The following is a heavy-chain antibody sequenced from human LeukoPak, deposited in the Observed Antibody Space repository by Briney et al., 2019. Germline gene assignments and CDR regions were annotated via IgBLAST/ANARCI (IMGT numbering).Heavy chain of an antibody. D-gene: IGHD6-13*01. Sequence: SETLSLTCAVYGGSFSGYYWSWIRQSPGKGLEWIGEINHSGSTNYNPSLKSRVTISLDTSKNQFSLKLSSVTAADTAVYYCARGVKAAALGPWGQGTLVTVSS. J-gene: IGHJ5*02. V-gene: IGHV4-34*01. CDR1: GGSFSGYY. CDR3: ARGVKAAALGP. CDR2: INHSGST.